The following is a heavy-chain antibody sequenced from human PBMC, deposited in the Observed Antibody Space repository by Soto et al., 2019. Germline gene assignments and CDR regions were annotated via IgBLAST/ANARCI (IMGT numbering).Heavy chain of an antibody. Sequence: QVQLVQSGAEVKKPGASVKVSCKASGYTFTSYGISWVRQAPGQGLEWMGWTSAYNGNTNYAQKLQGRVTMTTDTPTSTAYMEVRSLRSEDTAVYYCARREWLVGCYYYGMDVWGQGTTVTVSS. CDR2: TSAYNGNT. CDR3: ARREWLVGCYYYGMDV. CDR1: GYTFTSYG. V-gene: IGHV1-18*01. J-gene: IGHJ6*02. D-gene: IGHD3-3*01.